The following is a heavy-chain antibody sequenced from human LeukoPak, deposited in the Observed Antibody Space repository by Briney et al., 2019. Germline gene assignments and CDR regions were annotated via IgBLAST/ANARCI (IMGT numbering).Heavy chain of an antibody. Sequence: SETLSLTCSVSGGSISSYYWSWIRQPPGKGLEWIGYIYYSGSTNYNPSLKSRVTMSVDTSKNQFSLKLSSVTAADTAVYYCAKQLYSSGWGPFDYWGQGTLVTVSS. J-gene: IGHJ4*02. CDR1: GGSISSYY. CDR2: IYYSGST. D-gene: IGHD6-19*01. V-gene: IGHV4-59*01. CDR3: AKQLYSSGWGPFDY.